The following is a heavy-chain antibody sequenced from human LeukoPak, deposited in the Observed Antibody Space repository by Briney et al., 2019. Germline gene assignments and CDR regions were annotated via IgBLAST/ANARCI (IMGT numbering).Heavy chain of an antibody. Sequence: XRQAPXXXVEXVAVIWYDGSNKYYADSVKGRFTISRDNAENSLYLQMNSLRAEDTAVYYCARWADDSGIYYIASWGQGSLVIVSS. CDR3: ARWADDSGIYYIAS. J-gene: IGHJ4*02. CDR2: IWYDGSNK. V-gene: IGHV3-33*03. D-gene: IGHD3-10*01.